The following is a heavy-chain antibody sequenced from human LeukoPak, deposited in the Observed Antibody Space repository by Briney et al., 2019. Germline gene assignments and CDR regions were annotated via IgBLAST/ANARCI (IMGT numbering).Heavy chain of an antibody. CDR2: INHSGST. J-gene: IGHJ5*02. Sequence: PSETLSLTCAVYGGSFSGYYWSWIRQPPEKGLEWIGEINHSGSTNYNPSLKSRVTISVDTSKNQFSLKLSSVTAADTAVYYCARGSSSWYAINWFDPWGQGTLVTVSS. D-gene: IGHD6-13*01. CDR1: GGSFSGYY. CDR3: ARGSSSWYAINWFDP. V-gene: IGHV4-34*01.